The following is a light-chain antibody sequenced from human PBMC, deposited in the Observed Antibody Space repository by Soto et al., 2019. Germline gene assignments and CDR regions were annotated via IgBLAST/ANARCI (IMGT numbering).Light chain of an antibody. J-gene: IGKJ1*01. V-gene: IGKV3-15*01. CDR3: QQYNNWPPST. Sequence: EIVMTQSPATLSVSPGERATPSCRASQSVSSNLAWYQQKPGQAPRLLIYGASTRATGIPARFSGSGSGTEFTLTISSLQSEDFAVYYCQQYNNWPPSTFGQGTKVDIK. CDR2: GAS. CDR1: QSVSSN.